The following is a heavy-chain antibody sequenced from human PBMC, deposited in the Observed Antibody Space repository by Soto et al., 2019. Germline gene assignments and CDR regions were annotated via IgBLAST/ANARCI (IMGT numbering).Heavy chain of an antibody. J-gene: IGHJ4*02. D-gene: IGHD1-1*01. CDR2: IYWDDDK. CDR1: GFSLSTSGVG. V-gene: IGHV2-5*02. CDR3: AHSVSATDSRDYYFDY. Sequence: SGPTLVNPTQTLTLTCTFSGFSLSTSGVGVGWIRQPPGKALEWLALIYWDDDKRYSPSLKSRLTITKDTSKNQVGLTMANMDAAAASSYSSAHSVSATDSRDYYFDYWGQGTLVTVSS.